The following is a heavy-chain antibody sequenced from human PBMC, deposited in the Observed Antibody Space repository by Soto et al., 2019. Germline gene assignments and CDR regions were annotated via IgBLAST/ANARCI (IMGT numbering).Heavy chain of an antibody. CDR2: ISAYNGNT. CDR1: GYTFTSYG. Sequence: GASVKVSCKASGYTFTSYGISWVRQAPGQGLEWMGWISAYNGNTNYAQKLQGRVTMTTDTSTSTAYMELRSLRSDDTAVYYCARANYDFWSGYSYYYYGMDVWGQGTTVTVS. V-gene: IGHV1-18*04. D-gene: IGHD3-3*01. J-gene: IGHJ6*02. CDR3: ARANYDFWSGYSYYYYGMDV.